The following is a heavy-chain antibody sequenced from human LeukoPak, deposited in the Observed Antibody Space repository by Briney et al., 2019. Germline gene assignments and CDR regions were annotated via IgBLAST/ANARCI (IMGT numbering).Heavy chain of an antibody. CDR1: GGTFSSYA. CDR3: ARGVGFPVLRFLEWFTMYYFDY. J-gene: IGHJ4*02. V-gene: IGHV1-69*13. CDR2: IIPIFGTA. Sequence: GASVKVSCKASGGTFSSYAISWVRQAPGQGLEWMGGIIPIFGTANYAQKFQGRVTITADESTSTAYMELSSLRSEDTAVYYCARGVGFPVLRFLEWFTMYYFDYWSQGTLVTVSS. D-gene: IGHD3-3*01.